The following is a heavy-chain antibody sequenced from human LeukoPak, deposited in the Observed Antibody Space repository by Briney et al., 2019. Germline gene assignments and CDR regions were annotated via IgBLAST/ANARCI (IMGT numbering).Heavy chain of an antibody. CDR2: IYYSGSA. CDR1: GASVSSDNYY. D-gene: IGHD3-16*01. Sequence: PSETLSLTCTVSGASVSSDNYYWSWIRQPPGKGLEWIGYIYYSGSANYNPSLKSRVTISVDTSKNQFSLKLTSVTAADTAVYYCVRRPRGGPYFDYWGQGTLVTVSS. V-gene: IGHV4-61*01. J-gene: IGHJ4*02. CDR3: VRRPRGGPYFDY.